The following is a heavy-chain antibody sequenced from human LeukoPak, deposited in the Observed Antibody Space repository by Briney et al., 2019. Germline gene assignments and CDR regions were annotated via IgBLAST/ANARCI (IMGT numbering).Heavy chain of an antibody. CDR3: AKAPGLYAAFDY. D-gene: IGHD2-2*01. J-gene: IGHJ4*02. Sequence: KPGGSLRLSCAASGFTFSTSTMSWFRQAPGKGLEWVSSISSSSNHIYYADSVKGRFTISRDNAKNSLYLQMNSLRAEDTAVYYCAKAPGLYAAFDYWGQGTLVTVSS. CDR2: ISSSSNHI. CDR1: GFTFSTST. V-gene: IGHV3-21*04.